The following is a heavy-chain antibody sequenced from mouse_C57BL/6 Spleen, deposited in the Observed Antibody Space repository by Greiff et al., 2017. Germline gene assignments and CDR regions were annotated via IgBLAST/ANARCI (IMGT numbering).Heavy chain of an antibody. CDR3: ATFITTGAMDY. Sequence: QVQLKQSGAELVRPGTSVKMSCKASGYTFTNYWIGWAKQRPGHGLEWIGDIYPGGGYTNYNEKFKGKATLTADKSSSTAYMQFSSLTSEDSAIYYCATFITTGAMDYWGQGTSVTVSS. J-gene: IGHJ4*01. D-gene: IGHD1-1*01. CDR2: IYPGGGYT. V-gene: IGHV1-63*01. CDR1: GYTFTNYW.